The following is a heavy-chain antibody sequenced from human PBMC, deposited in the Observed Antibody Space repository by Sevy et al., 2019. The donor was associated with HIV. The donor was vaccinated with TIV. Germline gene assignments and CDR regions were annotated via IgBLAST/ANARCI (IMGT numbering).Heavy chain of an antibody. CDR1: GYTFTDYY. CDR2: INPNTGVK. CDR3: ARGRVIFGY. V-gene: IGHV1-2*02. J-gene: IGHJ4*02. Sequence: ASVKVSCKASGYTFTDYYLHWVRQAPGQGLEWMTYINPNTGVKNYAQKFRGRVTMTTDTSINTVYMELTRLTSDDTAVYFCARGRVIFGYWGQGTLVTVSS.